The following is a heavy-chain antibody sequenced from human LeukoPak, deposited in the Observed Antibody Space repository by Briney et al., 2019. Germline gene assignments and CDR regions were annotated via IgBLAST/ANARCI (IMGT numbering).Heavy chain of an antibody. CDR3: ARNYGGNSGTGY. CDR2: IKQAGGEK. D-gene: IGHD4-23*01. V-gene: IGHV3-7*04. J-gene: IGHJ4*02. CDR1: GFTFSSYW. Sequence: GGSLRLSCAASGFTFSSYWMSWVRQAPGKGLEWVANIKQAGGEKYYVDSVKGRFTISRDNAENSLYLQMSSLRAEDTAVYYCARNYGGNSGTGYWGQGTLVTVSS.